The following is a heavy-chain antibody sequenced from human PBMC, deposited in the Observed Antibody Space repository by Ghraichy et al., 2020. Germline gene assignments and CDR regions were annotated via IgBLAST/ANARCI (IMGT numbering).Heavy chain of an antibody. Sequence: GGSLRLSCAASGFTFSSYAMSWVRQAPGKGLEWVSAISGNGGSTYYADSVKGRFTISRDNSKNTLYLQMNTLRAEDTAVYYCAKVGYSSRWAFDYWGQGTLVTVSS. J-gene: IGHJ4*02. CDR3: AKVGYSSRWAFDY. CDR1: GFTFSSYA. CDR2: ISGNGGST. V-gene: IGHV3-23*01. D-gene: IGHD6-13*01.